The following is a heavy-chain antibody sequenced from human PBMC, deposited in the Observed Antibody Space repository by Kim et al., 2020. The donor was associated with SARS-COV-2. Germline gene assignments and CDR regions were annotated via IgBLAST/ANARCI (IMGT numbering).Heavy chain of an antibody. V-gene: IGHV5-10-1*01. D-gene: IGHD3-10*01. CDR2: IDPSDSYT. CDR3: ARWLELVTLIDY. J-gene: IGHJ4*02. CDR1: GYSFTSYW. Sequence: GESLKISCKGSGYSFTSYWISWVRQMPGKGLEWMGRIDPSDSYTNYSPSFQGHVTISADKSISTAYLQWSSLKASDTAMYYCARWLELVTLIDYWGQGTLVTVSS.